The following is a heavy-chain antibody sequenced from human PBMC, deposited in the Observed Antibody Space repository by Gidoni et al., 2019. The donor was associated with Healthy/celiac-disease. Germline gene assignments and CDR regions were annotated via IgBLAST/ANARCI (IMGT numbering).Heavy chain of an antibody. V-gene: IGHV3-15*07. CDR1: GFPFSNAW. CDR2: IISKTDGGTT. J-gene: IGHJ6*03. Sequence: EVQLVESGGGLVKPGGSLRLSCAASGFPFSNAWMNWVRQAPGKGLEWVGRIISKTDGGTTDYAAPVKGRFTISRDDSKNTLYLQMNSLKTEDTAVYYCTTDNDFWSGYYGYHMDVWGKGTTVTVSS. D-gene: IGHD3-3*01. CDR3: TTDNDFWSGYYGYHMDV.